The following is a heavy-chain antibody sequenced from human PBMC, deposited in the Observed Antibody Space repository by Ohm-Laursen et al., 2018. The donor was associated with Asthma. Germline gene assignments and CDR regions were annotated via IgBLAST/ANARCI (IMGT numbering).Heavy chain of an antibody. D-gene: IGHD2-2*01. CDR1: GGTFSSYA. CDR3: ARGRVGYCSSTSCYAPFDY. CDR2: IIPIFGTA. J-gene: IGHJ4*02. V-gene: IGHV1-69*01. Sequence: SSVKVSCNASGGTFSSYAISWVRQAPGQGLEWMGGIIPIFGTASYAQKFQGRVTITADESTSTAYMELSSLRSEDTAVYYCARGRVGYCSSTSCYAPFDYWGQGTLVTVSS.